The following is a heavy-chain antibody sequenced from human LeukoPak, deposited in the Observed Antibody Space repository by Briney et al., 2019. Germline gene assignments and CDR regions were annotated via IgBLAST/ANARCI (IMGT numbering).Heavy chain of an antibody. Sequence: GGSLRLSCAASGFTFSSYEMNWVRQAPGKGLEWVSYISSSGSTIYYADSVKGRFTISRDNAKNSLYLQMNSLRAEDTAVYYCARDGYRYSSSWYSPYYSYYYYYMDVWGKGTTVTISS. CDR1: GFTFSSYE. CDR2: ISSSGSTI. D-gene: IGHD6-13*01. CDR3: ARDGYRYSSSWYSPYYSYYYYYMDV. J-gene: IGHJ6*03. V-gene: IGHV3-48*03.